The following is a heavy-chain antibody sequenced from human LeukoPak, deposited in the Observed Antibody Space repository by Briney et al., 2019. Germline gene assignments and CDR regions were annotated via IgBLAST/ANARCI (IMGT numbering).Heavy chain of an antibody. J-gene: IGHJ4*02. CDR2: ISYDGSNK. D-gene: IGHD3-22*01. Sequence: GVSLRLSCAASGFTFSSYAMHWLRQAPGKGLEWVADISYDGSNKYYADSVKGRFTISRDNSKNTLYLQMNSLRAKDTAVYYCARGRYYYDSSGYYRGYYFDYWGQGTLVTVSS. CDR1: GFTFSSYA. V-gene: IGHV3-30-3*01. CDR3: ARGRYYYDSSGYYRGYYFDY.